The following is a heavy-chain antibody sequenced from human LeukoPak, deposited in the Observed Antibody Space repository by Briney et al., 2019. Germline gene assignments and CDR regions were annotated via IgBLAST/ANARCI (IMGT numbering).Heavy chain of an antibody. Sequence: PSETLSLTCTVSGGSINNYSWSWIRQPPGKGLEWIGCINYSGSTNYNPSLKSRVTISGDTSKNQFSLKVSSVTAADTAVYYCARAPTAYCLSTNCQPYFDYWGQGILVTVSS. CDR3: ARAPTAYCLSTNCQPYFDY. CDR2: INYSGST. D-gene: IGHD2-2*01. V-gene: IGHV4-59*08. J-gene: IGHJ4*02. CDR1: GGSINNYS.